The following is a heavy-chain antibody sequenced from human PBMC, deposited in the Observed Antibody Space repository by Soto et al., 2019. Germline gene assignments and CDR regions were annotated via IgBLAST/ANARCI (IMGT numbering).Heavy chain of an antibody. D-gene: IGHD6-19*01. CDR3: ARDRGVAPPVAGNTHYYYYLDV. Sequence: QDQLVQSGVEVKKPGASVKVSCKASGYSFTNYGITWVRQAPGQGVEWLGCISAYNGNTNYAQKCQGRVTLTTYAYTSTAYLELRSLRSDDTAVYYCARDRGVAPPVAGNTHYYYYLDVWGKGTTVTVSS. J-gene: IGHJ6*03. CDR1: GYSFTNYG. CDR2: ISAYNGNT. V-gene: IGHV1-18*01.